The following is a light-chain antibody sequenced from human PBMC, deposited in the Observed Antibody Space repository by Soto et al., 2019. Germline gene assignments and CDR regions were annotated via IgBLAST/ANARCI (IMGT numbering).Light chain of an antibody. CDR3: QQSYSLPT. V-gene: IGKV1-39*01. Sequence: DIPMTQSPSSLSGSVGDRVTITCRASQSISSYLNWYQQKPGKAPKVLIYAASSLQSGVPSRFSGSGSGTDFTLTISSLQPEDFATYYCQQSYSLPTFGQGTRLEI. CDR2: AAS. J-gene: IGKJ5*01. CDR1: QSISSY.